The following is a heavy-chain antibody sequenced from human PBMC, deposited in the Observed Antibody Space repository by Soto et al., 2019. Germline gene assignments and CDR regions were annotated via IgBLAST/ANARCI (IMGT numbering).Heavy chain of an antibody. Sequence: ASVKVSCKASGYTFTSYGISWVRQAPGQGLEWMGWISAYNGNTNYAQKLQGRVTMTTDTSTSTAYMELRSLRSDDTAVYYCTIGPPGYSYGYFDYWGQGTLVTVSS. V-gene: IGHV1-18*01. CDR3: TIGPPGYSYGYFDY. CDR1: GYTFTSYG. D-gene: IGHD5-18*01. CDR2: ISAYNGNT. J-gene: IGHJ4*02.